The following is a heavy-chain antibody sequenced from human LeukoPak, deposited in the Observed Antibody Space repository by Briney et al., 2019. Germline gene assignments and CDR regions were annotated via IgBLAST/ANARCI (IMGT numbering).Heavy chain of an antibody. Sequence: SETLSLTCTVSGGSISSSSYYWGWIRQPPGKGLEWIGSIYYSGSTYYNPSLKSRVTISVDTSKNQFSLKLSSVTAVDTAVYYCARYSSSWYNPLYWGQGTLVTVSS. CDR3: ARYSSSWYNPLY. V-gene: IGHV4-39*07. CDR1: GGSISSSSYY. D-gene: IGHD6-13*01. J-gene: IGHJ4*02. CDR2: IYYSGST.